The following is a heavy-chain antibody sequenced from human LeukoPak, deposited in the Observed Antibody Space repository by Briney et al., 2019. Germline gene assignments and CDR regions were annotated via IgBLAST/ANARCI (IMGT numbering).Heavy chain of an antibody. CDR3: AKDMSTGVVTAPRRGFDY. CDR2: ISWNSGSI. V-gene: IGHV3-9*01. CDR1: GFTFDDYA. D-gene: IGHD2-21*02. J-gene: IGHJ4*02. Sequence: GGSLRLSCAASGFTFDDYAMHWVRQAPGKGLEWVSGISWNSGSIGYADSVKGRFTISRDNAKNSLYLQMNSLRAEDTALYYCAKDMSTGVVTAPRRGFDYWGQGTLVTVSS.